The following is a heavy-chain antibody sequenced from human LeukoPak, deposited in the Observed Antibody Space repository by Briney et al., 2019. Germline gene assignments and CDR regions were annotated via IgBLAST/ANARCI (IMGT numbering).Heavy chain of an antibody. V-gene: IGHV3-23*01. Sequence: GGSLRLSCAASGFTFSSCAMSWVRQAPGKGLEWVSAISGSGGSTYYADSVKGRFTISRDNSKNTLYLQMNSLRAEDTAVYYCAKDLGDRPKTIAAADYWGQGTLVTVSS. CDR2: ISGSGGST. D-gene: IGHD6-13*01. CDR3: AKDLGDRPKTIAAADY. J-gene: IGHJ4*02. CDR1: GFTFSSCA.